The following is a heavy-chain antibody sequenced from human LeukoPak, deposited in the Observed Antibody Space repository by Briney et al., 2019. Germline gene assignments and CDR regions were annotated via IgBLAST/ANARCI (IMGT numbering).Heavy chain of an antibody. D-gene: IGHD5-12*01. Sequence: GESLKISCKGSGYSFTSYWIGWVRQMPGKGLEWMGIIYPGDSDTRYSSSFQGQVTISADKSISTAYLQWSSLKASDTAMYYCARWGYVATSEGYFDYWGQGTLVTVSS. CDR1: GYSFTSYW. CDR3: ARWGYVATSEGYFDY. CDR2: IYPGDSDT. J-gene: IGHJ4*02. V-gene: IGHV5-51*01.